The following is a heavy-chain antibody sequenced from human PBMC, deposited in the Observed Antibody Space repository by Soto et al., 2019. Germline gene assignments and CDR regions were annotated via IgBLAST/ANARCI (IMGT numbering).Heavy chain of an antibody. Sequence: QVQLVQSGAEVKKPGASVKVSCKASGYTFTSYGISWVRQAPGQGLEWMGWISAYNGNTNYAQKLQGRVTMTTDTSTSTAYMELRSLRSDDTAVYYCARDVMTTVTTMGGVDAFDIWGQGTMVTVSS. V-gene: IGHV1-18*01. D-gene: IGHD4-17*01. CDR3: ARDVMTTVTTMGGVDAFDI. CDR2: ISAYNGNT. CDR1: GYTFTSYG. J-gene: IGHJ3*02.